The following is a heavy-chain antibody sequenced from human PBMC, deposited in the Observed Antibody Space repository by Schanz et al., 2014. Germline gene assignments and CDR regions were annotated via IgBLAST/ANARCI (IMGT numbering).Heavy chain of an antibody. Sequence: EVQLLESGGGLVKRGGSLRLSCAASGFTISSYSMNWVRQAPGKGLEWVSSISKSGSYIYYADSVKGRFSISRDNAKNSLYLQMNRLRAEDTALYYCANTGVMVAVAGTEADYWGQGTLVTVSS. V-gene: IGHV3-21*01. CDR1: GFTISSYS. D-gene: IGHD6-19*01. CDR3: ANTGVMVAVAGTEADY. CDR2: ISKSGSYI. J-gene: IGHJ4*02.